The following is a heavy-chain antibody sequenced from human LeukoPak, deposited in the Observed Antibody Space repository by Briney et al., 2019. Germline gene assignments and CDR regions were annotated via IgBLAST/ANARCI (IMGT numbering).Heavy chain of an antibody. D-gene: IGHD3-10*01. CDR3: ARWEVRLNAFEM. CDR2: THHSGNT. J-gene: IGHJ3*02. CDR1: GYSVSGYY. V-gene: IGHV4-59*02. Sequence: KPSETLSLTCIVSGYSVSGYYWNWIRQPPGKGLEWIGYTHHSGNTLYNPSLKSRVTTSVDTSKNQFSLSLSSVTAADTAVYYCARWEVRLNAFEMWGQGTMVTVSS.